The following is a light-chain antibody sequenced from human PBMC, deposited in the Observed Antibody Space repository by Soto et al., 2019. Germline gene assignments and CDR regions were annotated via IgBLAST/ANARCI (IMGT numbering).Light chain of an antibody. CDR1: SSDVGTYNL. CDR2: EGS. J-gene: IGLJ3*02. CDR3: CSYASSSTFV. V-gene: IGLV2-23*03. Sequence: QSALTQPASVSGSPGQWITISCTGTSSDVGTYNLVSWYQHHPGKAPKLLIYEGSKRPSGVSNRFSGSKSGNTASLTISGLQAEDEADYYCCSYASSSTFVFGGGTQLTVL.